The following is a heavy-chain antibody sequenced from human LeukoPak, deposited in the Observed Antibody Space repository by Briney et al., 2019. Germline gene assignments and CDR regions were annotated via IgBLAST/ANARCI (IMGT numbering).Heavy chain of an antibody. CDR1: GFTFSSYA. V-gene: IGHV3-23*01. D-gene: IGHD3-3*01. J-gene: IGHJ4*02. CDR2: ISGSGGST. Sequence: GGSLRLSCAASGFTFSSYAMSWVRQAPGKGLEWVSAISGSGGSTYYADSVKGRFTISRDNSKNTLYLQMNSLRAEGTAVYYCAKDTRRFLEWLLFDYWGQGTLVTVSS. CDR3: AKDTRRFLEWLLFDY.